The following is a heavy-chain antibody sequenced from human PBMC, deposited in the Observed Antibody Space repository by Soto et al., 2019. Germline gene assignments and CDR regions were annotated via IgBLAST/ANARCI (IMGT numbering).Heavy chain of an antibody. J-gene: IGHJ4*02. Sequence: SETLSLTCTVSGGSISSSSYYWDGIRQPPGKGLEWIGSIYYSGSTYYNPSLKSRVTISVDTSKNQFSLKLSSVTAADTAVYYCARRRGAAVTFDYWGQGTLVTVSS. CDR1: GGSISSSSYY. CDR2: IYYSGST. CDR3: ARRRGAAVTFDY. V-gene: IGHV4-39*01. D-gene: IGHD6-13*01.